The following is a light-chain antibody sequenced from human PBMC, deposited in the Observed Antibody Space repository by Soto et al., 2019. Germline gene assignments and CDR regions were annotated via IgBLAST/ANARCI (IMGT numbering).Light chain of an antibody. CDR2: DVT. CDR1: SSDVGGYYS. CDR3: SSYTSSSTDV. Sequence: QSALTQPASVSGSPGQSITISCTGTSSDVGGYYSVSWYQQHPGKAPKLMIYDVTNRPSGVSNRFSGSKSGNTASLTIPGLQAEDEADYYCSSYTSSSTDVFGTGTKLTVL. V-gene: IGLV2-14*01. J-gene: IGLJ1*01.